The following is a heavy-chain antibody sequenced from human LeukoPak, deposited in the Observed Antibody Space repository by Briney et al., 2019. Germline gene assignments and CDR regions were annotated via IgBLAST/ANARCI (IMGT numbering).Heavy chain of an antibody. V-gene: IGHV3-23*01. CDR3: AKDRLYGGYGGPDY. J-gene: IGHJ4*02. Sequence: GGSLRLSCAASGFTFSSYALTWVRQAPEKGLEWVSAISSSGGSTYYADSVKGRLTISRDNSKNTLYLQMNSLRAEDTAVYYCAKDRLYGGYGGPDYWGRGTLVTVSS. CDR1: GFTFSSYA. D-gene: IGHD5-12*01. CDR2: ISSSGGST.